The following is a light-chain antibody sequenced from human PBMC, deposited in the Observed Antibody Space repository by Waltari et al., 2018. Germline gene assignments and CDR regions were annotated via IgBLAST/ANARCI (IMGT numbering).Light chain of an antibody. CDR2: DAS. CDR1: QSVDTY. J-gene: IGKJ4*01. Sequence: EIVLTQSPDTLSLSPGEKATLSCGARQSVDTYLGWYQQKPGQAPRLIISDASTRATGIPARFGGSGSGTDFTLTISSLEPEDFALYYCQQRHSWPLTFGGGTKVEVK. CDR3: QQRHSWPLT. V-gene: IGKV3-11*01.